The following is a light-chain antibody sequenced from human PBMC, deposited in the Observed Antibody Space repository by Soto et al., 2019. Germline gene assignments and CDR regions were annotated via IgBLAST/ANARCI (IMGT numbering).Light chain of an antibody. CDR3: SSYGSSSTLV. J-gene: IGLJ2*01. CDR2: DVS. CDR1: SSDVGSYNR. V-gene: IGLV2-18*02. Sequence: QSVLTQPPSVSGSPGQSVTISCTGTSSDVGSYNRVSWYQQPPGTAPKLVIYDVSSRPSGVPDRFSGSKSGNTASLTISGLQAEVEADYYCSSYGSSSTLVFGGGTKLTVL.